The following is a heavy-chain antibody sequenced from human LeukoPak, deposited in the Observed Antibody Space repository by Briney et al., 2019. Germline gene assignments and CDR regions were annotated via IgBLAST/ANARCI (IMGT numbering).Heavy chain of an antibody. Sequence: GGSLRLSCAASGFTFSSYGMHWVRQAPGKGLEWVAVIWNDGTNKYYGDSVKGRFTISRDNSKNTVYLQMNSLRDGDTAVYYCARVVGSGWPPFDHWGQGTLVIVPS. CDR1: GFTFSSYG. CDR3: ARVVGSGWPPFDH. D-gene: IGHD6-19*01. CDR2: IWNDGTNK. J-gene: IGHJ4*02. V-gene: IGHV3-33*01.